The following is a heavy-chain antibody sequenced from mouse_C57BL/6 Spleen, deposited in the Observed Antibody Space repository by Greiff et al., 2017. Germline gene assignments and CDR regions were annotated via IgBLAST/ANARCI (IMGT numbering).Heavy chain of an antibody. V-gene: IGHV5-17*01. CDR3: ARTLWDNYYAMDY. J-gene: IGHJ4*01. CDR1: GFTFSDYG. D-gene: IGHD1-1*02. CDR2: ISSGSSTI. Sequence: EVMLVESGGGLVKPGGSLKLSCAASGFTFSDYGMHWVRQAPEKGLEWVAYISSGSSTIYYADTVKGRFTISRDNAKNTLFLQMTSLRSEDTAMYYCARTLWDNYYAMDYWGQGTSVTVSS.